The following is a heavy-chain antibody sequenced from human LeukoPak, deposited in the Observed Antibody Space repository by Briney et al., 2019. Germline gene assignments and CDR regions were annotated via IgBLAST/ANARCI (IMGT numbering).Heavy chain of an antibody. CDR3: ARDGLCSGGSCVQTYPFDY. D-gene: IGHD2-15*01. V-gene: IGHV1-46*01. Sequence: ASVKVSCKASGYTFTSYYMHWVRQAPGQGLEWMGLINPSGGSTSYAQKFQGRVTMTRDTSTSTVYMELSSLRSEDTAVYYCARDGLCSGGSCVQTYPFDYWGQGTLVTVSS. CDR1: GYTFTSYY. J-gene: IGHJ4*02. CDR2: INPSGGST.